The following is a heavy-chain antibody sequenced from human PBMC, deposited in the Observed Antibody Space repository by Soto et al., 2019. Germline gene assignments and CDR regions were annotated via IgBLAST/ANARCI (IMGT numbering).Heavy chain of an antibody. Sequence: QVQLVQSGAEVKKPGASVKVSCKASGYTFTSYGISWVRQAPGQGLEWMGWINVYNGNTNYAQKLQGRVTITTDTSTSTAYLDLSSLRSDDTAVYFCARDTSRGEYDYWGQGTLVTVSS. D-gene: IGHD3-10*01. CDR2: INVYNGNT. V-gene: IGHV1-18*01. J-gene: IGHJ4*02. CDR1: GYTFTSYG. CDR3: ARDTSRGEYDY.